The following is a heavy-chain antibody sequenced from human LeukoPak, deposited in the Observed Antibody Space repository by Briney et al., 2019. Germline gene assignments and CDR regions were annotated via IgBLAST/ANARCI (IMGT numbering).Heavy chain of an antibody. CDR3: ARVRSGHFDY. J-gene: IGHJ4*02. V-gene: IGHV1-8*02. CDR2: MNPNSGNT. Sequence: ASVKVSCKASGYTFTSYGISWVRQGPGQGLEWMGWMNPNSGNTGYAQKFQGRVTMTRNTSISTAYMELSSLRSEDTAVYYCARVRSGHFDYWGQGTLVTVSS. CDR1: GYTFTSYG. D-gene: IGHD3-10*01.